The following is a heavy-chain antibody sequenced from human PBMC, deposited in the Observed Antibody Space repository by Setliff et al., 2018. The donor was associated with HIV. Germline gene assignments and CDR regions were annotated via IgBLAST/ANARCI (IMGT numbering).Heavy chain of an antibody. CDR3: ARGRYDDWNYAARGNWFDS. J-gene: IGHJ5*01. V-gene: IGHV4-4*07. Sequence: SETLSLTCTVSGDSISNHYWTRIRQPAGKGLEWIGRIYGSGTSNYNPSLKSRVTMSFDSSNNQFSLKVSSVTAADTAVYYCARGRYDDWNYAARGNWFDSWGQGTLVTVSS. CDR1: GDSISNHY. CDR2: IYGSGTS. D-gene: IGHD1-7*01.